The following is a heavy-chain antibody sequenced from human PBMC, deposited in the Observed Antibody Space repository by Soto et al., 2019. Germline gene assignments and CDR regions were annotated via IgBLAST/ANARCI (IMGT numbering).Heavy chain of an antibody. CDR3: AANYYDILTTMQDAFDI. Sequence: SVKVSCKASGFTFTSSAMQWVRQARGQRFEWIGWIVVGSGNTNYAQKFQERVTITRDMSTSTAYMELSSLRSEDTAVYYCAANYYDILTTMQDAFDIWGQGTMVTVSS. CDR2: IVVGSGNT. D-gene: IGHD3-9*01. V-gene: IGHV1-58*02. J-gene: IGHJ3*02. CDR1: GFTFTSSA.